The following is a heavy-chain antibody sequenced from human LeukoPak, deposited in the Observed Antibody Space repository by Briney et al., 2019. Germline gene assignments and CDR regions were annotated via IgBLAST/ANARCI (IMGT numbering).Heavy chain of an antibody. J-gene: IGHJ4*02. CDR1: GFTFSSYG. V-gene: IGHV3-30*02. Sequence: GGPLRLSCAASGFTFSSYGMHWVRQAPAKGLEWVAFIRYDGSNKYYADSVKGRFTISRDNSKNTLYLQMNSLRAEDTAVYYCAKDQGYSYGIDYWGQGTLVTVSS. CDR3: AKDQGYSYGIDY. D-gene: IGHD5-18*01. CDR2: IRYDGSNK.